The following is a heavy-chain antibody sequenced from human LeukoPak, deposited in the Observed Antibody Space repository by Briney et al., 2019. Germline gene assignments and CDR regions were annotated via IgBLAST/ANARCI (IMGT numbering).Heavy chain of an antibody. V-gene: IGHV1-2*02. J-gene: IGHJ4*02. CDR3: ARGPPRIPGSVVPVKWANDY. CDR2: INPNSGGT. CDR1: GGTFSSYA. Sequence: ASVKVSCKASGGTFSSYAISWVRQAPGQGLEWMGRINPNSGGTNYAQKFLGRVTMTRDTSISTAYMELSRLRSDDTAVYYCARGPPRIPGSVVPVKWANDYWGQGTLVTVSS. D-gene: IGHD2-2*01.